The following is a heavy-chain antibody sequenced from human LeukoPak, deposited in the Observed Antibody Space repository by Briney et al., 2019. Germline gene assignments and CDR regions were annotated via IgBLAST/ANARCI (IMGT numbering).Heavy chain of an antibody. D-gene: IGHD2-2*02. CDR2: INPSGGST. J-gene: IGHJ5*02. CDR1: GYTFTGYY. Sequence: GASVKVSCKASGYTFTGYYMHWVRQAPGQGLEWMGIINPSGGSTSYAQKFQGRVTMTRDTSTSTVYMELSSLRSEDTAVYYCARDLPGYCSSTSCYSAAENSYNWFDPWGQGTLVTVSS. CDR3: ARDLPGYCSSTSCYSAAENSYNWFDP. V-gene: IGHV1-46*01.